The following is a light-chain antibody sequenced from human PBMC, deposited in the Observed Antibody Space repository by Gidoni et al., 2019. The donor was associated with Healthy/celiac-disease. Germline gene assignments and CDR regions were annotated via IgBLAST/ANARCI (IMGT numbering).Light chain of an antibody. CDR1: RSNIGSNT. CDR3: AAWDDSLNGRV. J-gene: IGLJ3*02. CDR2: SNN. V-gene: IGLV1-44*01. Sequence: QSVLTQPPSASGTPGQRVTIACSGSRSNIGSNTVNGDQPLPGTAPKLLLYSNNQRPSGVPDRFSGSKSGTSASLAISGLQSEDEADYYCAAWDDSLNGRVFGGGTKLTVL.